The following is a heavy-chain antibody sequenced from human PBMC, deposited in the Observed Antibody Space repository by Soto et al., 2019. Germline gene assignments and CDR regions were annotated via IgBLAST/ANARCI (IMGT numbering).Heavy chain of an antibody. Sequence: GGSLRLSCAASGFTFDDYAMHWVRQAPGKGLEWVSGISWKSGSIGYEASVKGRFTISRDNAKNSLYLQMNSLRAEDTALYYCAKEGGLGSGSYYYNWFDPWGQGTPVTVSS. CDR1: GFTFDDYA. V-gene: IGHV3-9*01. J-gene: IGHJ5*02. D-gene: IGHD3-10*01. CDR2: ISWKSGSI. CDR3: AKEGGLGSGSYYYNWFDP.